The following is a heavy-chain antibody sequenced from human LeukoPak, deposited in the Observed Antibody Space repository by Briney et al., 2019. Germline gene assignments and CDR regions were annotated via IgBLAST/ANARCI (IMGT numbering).Heavy chain of an antibody. D-gene: IGHD3-9*01. CDR3: ARQTYYDILTGYWKSPNWFDP. CDR1: GFTFSSYE. J-gene: IGHJ5*02. V-gene: IGHV3-48*03. CDR2: ISSSGSNI. Sequence: GGSLRLSCAASGFTFSSYEMNWVRQAPGKGLEWVSYISSSGSNIYYADSVKGRFTISRDNSKNTLYLQMNSLRADDTAVYYCARQTYYDILTGYWKSPNWFDPWGQGTLVTVSS.